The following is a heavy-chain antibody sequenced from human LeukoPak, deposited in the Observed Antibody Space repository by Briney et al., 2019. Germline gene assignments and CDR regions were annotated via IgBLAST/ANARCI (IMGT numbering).Heavy chain of an antibody. Sequence: GGSLRLSCVGTGFSFSSYGMHWVRQAPGKGLEWLAVISYDGSDKFFADSVKGRFTISRDNSKDTVYLHVDNLRTEDTAAYYCAKEFADFTYFHYGMDVWGQGTTVTVSS. CDR3: AKEFADFTYFHYGMDV. V-gene: IGHV3-30*18. CDR1: GFSFSSYG. D-gene: IGHD3-10*01. CDR2: ISYDGSDK. J-gene: IGHJ6*02.